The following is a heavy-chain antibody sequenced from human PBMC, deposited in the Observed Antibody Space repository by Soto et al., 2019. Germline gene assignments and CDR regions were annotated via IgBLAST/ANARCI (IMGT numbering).Heavy chain of an antibody. CDR3: AREWYYDSSGFDY. V-gene: IGHV3-30-3*01. CDR2: ISYDGSNK. CDR1: GFTFSSYA. J-gene: IGHJ4*02. Sequence: GGSLRLSCAASGFTFSSYAMHWVRQAPGKGLEWVAVISYDGSNKYYADSVKGRFTISRDNSKNTLYLQMNSQRAEDTAVYYCAREWYYDSSGFDYWGQGTLVTVSS. D-gene: IGHD3-22*01.